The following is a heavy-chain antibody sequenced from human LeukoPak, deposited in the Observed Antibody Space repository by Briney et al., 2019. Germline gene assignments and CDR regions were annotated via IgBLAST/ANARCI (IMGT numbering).Heavy chain of an antibody. CDR1: GFTFSSYS. D-gene: IGHD5-12*01. V-gene: IGHV3-21*01. J-gene: IGHJ4*02. Sequence: PGGSLRLSCAASGFTFSSYSMNWVRQAPGKGLEWVSSISSSTSYIYYADSVKGRFTISRDNAKNSLYLQMNSLRAEDTAVYYCAREPVATDNYWGQGTLVTVSS. CDR2: ISSSTSYI. CDR3: AREPVATDNY.